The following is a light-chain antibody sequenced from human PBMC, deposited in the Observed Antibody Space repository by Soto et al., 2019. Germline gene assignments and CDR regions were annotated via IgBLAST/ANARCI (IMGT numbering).Light chain of an antibody. V-gene: IGKV2-30*02. CDR1: QSLVHSDGNTY. CDR2: RVS. Sequence: DAVLTQSPVSLPVSLGQPASISCRSSQSLVHSDGNTYLNWFQQRPGQSPRRLVYRVSNRDSGVPDKISGSGSGTYFTLEISRVEAEDIGVYYCMQGTQWPRTFGQGTKV. CDR3: MQGTQWPRT. J-gene: IGKJ1*01.